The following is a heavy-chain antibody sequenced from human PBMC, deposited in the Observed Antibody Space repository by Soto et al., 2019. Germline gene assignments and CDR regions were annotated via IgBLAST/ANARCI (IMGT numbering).Heavy chain of an antibody. D-gene: IGHD3-16*01. V-gene: IGHV4-31*03. CDR2: VYYSGAT. Sequence: SETLSLTCTVSGDSMATGGHYYNWIRQVPGKGLEWIGYVYYSGATHYTPSLRARATISRDTSKNQFSLRLISVTAADTALYYCARDKDLQPTVWGFWGQGXQVTVSS. CDR1: GDSMATGGHY. CDR3: ARDKDLQPTVWGF. J-gene: IGHJ4*02.